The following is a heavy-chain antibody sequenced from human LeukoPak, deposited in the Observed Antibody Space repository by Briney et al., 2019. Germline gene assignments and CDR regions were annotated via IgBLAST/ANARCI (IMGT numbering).Heavy chain of an antibody. CDR1: GFTVSSNY. CDR3: ASASPTLVGATDAFGI. V-gene: IGHV3-53*01. J-gene: IGHJ3*02. CDR2: IYSGGST. D-gene: IGHD1-26*01. Sequence: GGSLRLSCAASGFTVSSNYMSWVRQAPGKGLEWVSVIYSGGSTYYADSVKGRFTISRDNSKNTLYLQMNSLRAEDTAVYYCASASPTLVGATDAFGIWGQGTMVTVSS.